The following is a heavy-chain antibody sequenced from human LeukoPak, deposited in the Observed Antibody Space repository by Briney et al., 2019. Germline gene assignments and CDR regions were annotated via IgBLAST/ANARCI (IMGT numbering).Heavy chain of an antibody. V-gene: IGHV3-30*18. CDR1: GFTFTRLG. J-gene: IGHJ5*02. D-gene: IGHD3-22*01. Sequence: GGSLRLSCAASGFTFTRLGMHWVRQAPGKGLVWVTFISYDGSNNYSAASVKGRFTISRDNSKSTLYLQMNSLRAEDTAVYYCAKDRSIHYDSRGFDPWGQGTLVTVSS. CDR2: ISYDGSNN. CDR3: AKDRSIHYDSRGFDP.